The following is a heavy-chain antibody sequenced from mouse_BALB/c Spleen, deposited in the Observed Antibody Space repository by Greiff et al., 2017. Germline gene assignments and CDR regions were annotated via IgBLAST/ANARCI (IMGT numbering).Heavy chain of an antibody. CDR1: GYTFTSYW. D-gene: IGHD3-3*01. J-gene: IGHJ3*01. Sequence: QVQLQQPGAELVRPGASVKLSCKASGYTFTSYWINWVKQRPGQGLEWIGNIYPSDSYTNYNQKFKDKATLTVDKSSSTAYMQLSSPTSEDSAVYYCTREGGLYWGQGTLVTASA. V-gene: IGHV1-69*02. CDR2: IYPSDSYT. CDR3: TREGGLY.